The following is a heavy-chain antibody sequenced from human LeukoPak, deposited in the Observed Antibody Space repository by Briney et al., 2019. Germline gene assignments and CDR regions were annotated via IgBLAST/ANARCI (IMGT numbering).Heavy chain of an antibody. J-gene: IGHJ6*02. CDR1: GGTFSSYA. V-gene: IGHV5-51*01. CDR2: IYPGDSDT. Sequence: ASVKVSCKASGGTFSSYAIGWVRQMPGKGLEWMGIIYPGDSDTRYSPSFQGQVTISADKSISTAYLQWSSLKASDTAMYYCARHQSATDYYYGMDVWGQGTTVTVSS. CDR3: ARHQSATDYYYGMDV. D-gene: IGHD6-13*01.